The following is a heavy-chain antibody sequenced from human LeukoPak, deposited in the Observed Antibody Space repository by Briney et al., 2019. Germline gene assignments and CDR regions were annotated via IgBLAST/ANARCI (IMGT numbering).Heavy chain of an antibody. CDR2: ISYDGSNK. CDR1: GFTFSSYA. J-gene: IGHJ6*03. Sequence: GGSLRLSCAASGFTFSSYAMHWVRQAPGKGLGWVAVISYDGSNKYYADSVKGRFTISRDNSKNTLYLQMNSLRAEDTAVYYCARGYGSGSYAYMDVWGKGTTVTVSS. D-gene: IGHD3-10*01. V-gene: IGHV3-30-3*01. CDR3: ARGYGSGSYAYMDV.